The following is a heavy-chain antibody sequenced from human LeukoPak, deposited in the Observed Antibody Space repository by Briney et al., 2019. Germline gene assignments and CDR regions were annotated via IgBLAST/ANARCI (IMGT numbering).Heavy chain of an antibody. CDR3: ARRQWTACDF. CDR2: IKPDGNER. D-gene: IGHD6-19*01. J-gene: IGHJ3*01. CDR1: GFTFNTYW. Sequence: GGSLRLSCAASGFTFNTYWISWVRQAPGKGLQWVANIKPDGNERYYVDYVKGRFTISRDNARSSLYLQMDSLRVEDTAIYYCARRQWTACDFWGQGTMVTVSS. V-gene: IGHV3-7*01.